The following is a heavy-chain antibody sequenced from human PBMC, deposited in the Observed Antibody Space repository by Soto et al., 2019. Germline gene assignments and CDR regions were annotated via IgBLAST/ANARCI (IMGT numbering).Heavy chain of an antibody. V-gene: IGHV3-21*01. Sequence: EVQLVESGGGLVKPGGSLRLSCAASGFTFSSYSMNWVRQAPGKGLEWVSSISSSSSYIYYADSVKGRFTISRDNAKNSLYLQMNSLRAEDTAVYYCARMVRGLRCSFDYWGQGTLVTVSS. D-gene: IGHD4-17*01. CDR3: ARMVRGLRCSFDY. CDR1: GFTFSSYS. CDR2: ISSSSSYI. J-gene: IGHJ4*02.